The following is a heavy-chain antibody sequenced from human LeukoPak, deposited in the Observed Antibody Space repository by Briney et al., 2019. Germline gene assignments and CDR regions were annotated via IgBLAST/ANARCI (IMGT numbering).Heavy chain of an antibody. V-gene: IGHV3-23*01. Sequence: GGSLRLSCAASGFTFSSYAMSWVRQARGKGLEWVSAISGSGGSTYYADSVKGRFTISRDNSKNTLYLQMNSLRAEDTAVYYCAKGGRAAHYFDYWGQGTLVTVSS. J-gene: IGHJ4*02. CDR2: ISGSGGST. CDR1: GFTFSSYA. D-gene: IGHD2-15*01. CDR3: AKGGRAAHYFDY.